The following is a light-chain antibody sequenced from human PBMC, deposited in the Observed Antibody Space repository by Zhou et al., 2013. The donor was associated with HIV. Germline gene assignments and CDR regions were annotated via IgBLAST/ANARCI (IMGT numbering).Light chain of an antibody. J-gene: IGKJ1*01. V-gene: IGKV1-27*01. CDR2: GAY. CDR3: QKYNSAPRT. CDR1: EGISNF. Sequence: DIHMIQSPSSLSASVGDRVTITCRATEGISNFVAWYQQKPGKVPKLLIYGAYTLQSGVPSRFSGSGSGTYFTLTISSLQPEDVATYYCQKYNSAPRTFGQGTRVDIK.